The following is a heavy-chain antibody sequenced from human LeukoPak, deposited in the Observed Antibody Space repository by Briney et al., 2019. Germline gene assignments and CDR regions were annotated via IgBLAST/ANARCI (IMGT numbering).Heavy chain of an antibody. CDR3: ARDYYPLRDDYVWFFGY. CDR2: ISAYNGNT. CDR1: GYTFTSYG. D-gene: IGHD3-16*01. V-gene: IGHV1-18*01. Sequence: ASVKVSCKASGYTFTSYGISWVRQAPGQGLEWMGWISAYNGNTNYAQKLQGRVTMTTDTSTSTAYMELRSLRSEDTAVYYCARDYYPLRDDYVWFFGYWGQGTLVTVSS. J-gene: IGHJ4*02.